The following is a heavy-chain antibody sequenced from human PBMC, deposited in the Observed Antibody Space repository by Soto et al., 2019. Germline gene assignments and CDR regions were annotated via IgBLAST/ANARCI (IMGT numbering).Heavy chain of an antibody. CDR3: ATEPIYYNDGSGYYPLGH. J-gene: IGHJ4*02. Sequence: ASVKVSCKASGYSFATYGFSWVRQAPGQGLECVGWISAHNGDTHYPQKFQGRVTLTTDTSTNTGYVELRSLTSDDTAVYFCATEPIYYNDGSGYYPLGHWGQGTLVTVSS. CDR2: ISAHNGDT. V-gene: IGHV1-18*04. D-gene: IGHD3-22*01. CDR1: GYSFATYG.